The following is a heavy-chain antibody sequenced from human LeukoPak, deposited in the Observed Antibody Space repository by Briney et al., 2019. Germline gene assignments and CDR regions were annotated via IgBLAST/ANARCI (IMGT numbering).Heavy chain of an antibody. CDR1: GGSISSGGYY. CDR2: ILYSGST. Sequence: PSETLSLTCTVSGGSISSGGYYWNWIRQLPGKGLEWIGYILYSGSTHYNPSLKSRITISIDTSKSQFSLNLSSVTAADTAVYYCARKGYSDYEGYFQHWGQGTLVTVSS. CDR3: ARKGYSDYEGYFQH. J-gene: IGHJ1*01. D-gene: IGHD4-11*01. V-gene: IGHV4-31*03.